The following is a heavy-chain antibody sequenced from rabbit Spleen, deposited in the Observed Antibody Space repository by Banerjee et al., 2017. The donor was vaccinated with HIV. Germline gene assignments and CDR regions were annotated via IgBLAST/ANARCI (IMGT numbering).Heavy chain of an antibody. CDR3: ARRYTAFNDALDL. J-gene: IGHJ4*01. D-gene: IGHD1-1*01. CDR1: GLDFSSSYW. CDR2: IDTGSSGST. V-gene: IGHV1S45*01. Sequence: QEQLEESGGGLVQPEGSLTLTCKASGLDFSSSYWIYWVRQAPGKGLEWIACIDTGSSGSTAYASWAKGRFTISKTSSTTVTLQMTSLTAADTATYFCARRYTAFNDALDLWGPGTLVTVS.